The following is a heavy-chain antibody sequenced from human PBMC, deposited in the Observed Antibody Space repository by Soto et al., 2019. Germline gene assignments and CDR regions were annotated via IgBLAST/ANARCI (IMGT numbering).Heavy chain of an antibody. Sequence: QVQLVQSGAEVKKPGASVKVSCKASGYTFTSYAMHWVRQAPGQRLEWMGWINAGNGNTKYSQKFQGRVTITRDTSASTAYMELSSLRSEDTAVYYCARARGIVVVPAAIDYWGQGTLVTVSS. CDR3: ARARGIVVVPAAIDY. V-gene: IGHV1-3*01. CDR1: GYTFTSYA. D-gene: IGHD2-2*01. CDR2: INAGNGNT. J-gene: IGHJ4*02.